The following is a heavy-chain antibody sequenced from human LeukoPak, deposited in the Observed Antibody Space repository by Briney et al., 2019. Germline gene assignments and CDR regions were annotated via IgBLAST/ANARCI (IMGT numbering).Heavy chain of an antibody. CDR3: AKDNHYYDTSGSLDY. CDR2: ISWNGGTS. D-gene: IGHD3-22*01. V-gene: IGHV3-9*01. Sequence: GRSLRLSCAASGFTFDDYAMHWVRQAPGKGLEWVSGISWNGGTSAYADSVRGRFTISRDNAKNSLYLQMNSLRAEDTALYYCAKDNHYYDTSGSLDYWGQGTLDTVSS. J-gene: IGHJ4*02. CDR1: GFTFDDYA.